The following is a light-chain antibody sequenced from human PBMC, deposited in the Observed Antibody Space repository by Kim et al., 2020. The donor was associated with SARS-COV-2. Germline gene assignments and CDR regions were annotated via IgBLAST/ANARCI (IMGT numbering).Light chain of an antibody. Sequence: VSPGQTASITCSGDKLGDKFACWYQQKPGQSPVLVIYEDYQRPSGIPERFSGSNSGNTATLTISGTQAMDEADYYCQAWDSRTAVVFGGGTQLTVL. CDR3: QAWDSRTAVV. V-gene: IGLV3-1*01. CDR2: EDY. J-gene: IGLJ2*01. CDR1: KLGDKF.